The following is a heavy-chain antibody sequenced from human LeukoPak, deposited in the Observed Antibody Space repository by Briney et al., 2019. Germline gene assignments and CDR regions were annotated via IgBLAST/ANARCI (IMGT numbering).Heavy chain of an antibody. Sequence: GGSLRLSCAASGFTFDDYTMHWVRQAPGKGLEWVSLISWDGGSTYYADSVKGRFTISRDNSKNSLYLQMNSLRTEDTALYYCAKGFQVGWLQFADAFDTWGQGTMVTVSS. V-gene: IGHV3-43*01. CDR1: GFTFDDYT. D-gene: IGHD5-24*01. J-gene: IGHJ3*02. CDR3: AKGFQVGWLQFADAFDT. CDR2: ISWDGGST.